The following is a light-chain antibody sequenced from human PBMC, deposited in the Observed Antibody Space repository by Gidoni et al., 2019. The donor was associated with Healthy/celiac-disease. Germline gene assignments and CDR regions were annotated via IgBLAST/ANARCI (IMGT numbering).Light chain of an antibody. CDR2: GES. V-gene: IGKV3-20*01. Sequence: IVLTQSPGTLSLSPGERATLSSRASQSVSSSYLAWYQQKPGQAPRLLIYGESSRATGIPDRFSGSGSGTDFTLTISRLETEDFAVYYCQQYGSSPLYTFGQGTKLEIK. CDR3: QQYGSSPLYT. CDR1: QSVSSSY. J-gene: IGKJ2*01.